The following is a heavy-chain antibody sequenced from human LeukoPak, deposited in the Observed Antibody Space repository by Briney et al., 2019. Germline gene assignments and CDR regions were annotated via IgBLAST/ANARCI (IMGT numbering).Heavy chain of an antibody. J-gene: IGHJ4*02. CDR1: GFTFSSYG. Sequence: GGSLRLSCAASGFTFSSYGMSWVRQAPGKGLEWVSAISGSGGSTYYADSVKGRFTISRDNSKNTLYLQMNSLRAEDTAVYYCAKDFYGNYGSGSYYDPRTAFDYWGQGTLATVSS. CDR3: AKDFYGNYGSGSYYDPRTAFDY. D-gene: IGHD3-10*01. V-gene: IGHV3-23*01. CDR2: ISGSGGST.